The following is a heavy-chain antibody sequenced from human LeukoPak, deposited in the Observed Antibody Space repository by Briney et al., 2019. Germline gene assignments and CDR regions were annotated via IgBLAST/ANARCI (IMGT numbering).Heavy chain of an antibody. CDR3: ARGPHHGYCSSTSCYLSYYYMDV. V-gene: IGHV4-59*01. J-gene: IGHJ6*03. CDR2: IYYSGST. D-gene: IGHD2-2*03. Sequence: PGXGXXGXGXIYYSGSTNYNTSLKRGVTISVDTSKNEFSLKRSSVTAADTAVYYCARGPHHGYCSSTSCYLSYYYMDVWGKGTTVTVSS.